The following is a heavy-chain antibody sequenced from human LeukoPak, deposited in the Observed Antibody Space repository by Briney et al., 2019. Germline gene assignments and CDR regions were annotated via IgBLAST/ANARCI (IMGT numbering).Heavy chain of an antibody. Sequence: PSETLSLTCTVSGGSISSYYWSWIRQPPGKGLEWIGYIYYSGSTNYNPSLKSRVTISVDTSKNQFSLKLSSVTAADTAVHYCARAPRRGAGSYDYWGQGTLVTVSS. CDR1: GGSISSYY. CDR3: ARAPRRGAGSYDY. J-gene: IGHJ4*02. CDR2: IYYSGST. D-gene: IGHD5-24*01. V-gene: IGHV4-59*01.